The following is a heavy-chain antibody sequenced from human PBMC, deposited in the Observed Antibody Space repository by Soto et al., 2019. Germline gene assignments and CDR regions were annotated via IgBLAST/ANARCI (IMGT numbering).Heavy chain of an antibody. D-gene: IGHD1-26*01. CDR1: GGSISSYY. CDR2: IYYSGST. V-gene: IGHV4-59*12. CDR3: RSNAPRRSGCIGLSGYYCKGMEV. Sequence: QVQLQESGPGLVKPSETLSLTYTVSGGSISSYYWSWIRQPPGKGLEWIGYIYYSGSTNYNPSLKSRGTIRVETATNLSRRKRNAVTGADTAVYKLRSNAPRRSGCIGLSGYYCKGMEVWVHSTTVTVAS. J-gene: IGHJ6*02.